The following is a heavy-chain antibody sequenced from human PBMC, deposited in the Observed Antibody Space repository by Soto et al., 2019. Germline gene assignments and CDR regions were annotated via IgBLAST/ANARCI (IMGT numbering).Heavy chain of an antibody. Sequence: QVQLQESGPGLVKPSQTLSLTCTVSGDSFSSADYKWSWIRQPPGKGLEWIGYIYYSGYTYNNPSRKSRLTMSVDTSKNQFFLKLNSVTAADTAVSYCARISDYVAFDYWGQGTLVTVS. J-gene: IGHJ4*02. D-gene: IGHD4-17*01. CDR2: IYYSGYT. V-gene: IGHV4-30-4*01. CDR3: ARISDYVAFDY. CDR1: GDSFSSADYK.